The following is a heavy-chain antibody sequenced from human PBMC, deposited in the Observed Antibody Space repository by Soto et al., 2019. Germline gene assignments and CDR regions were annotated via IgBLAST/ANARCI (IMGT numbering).Heavy chain of an antibody. D-gene: IGHD5-18*01. Sequence: HPGGSLRLSCAASGFTFSGSAIHWVRQASGKGLEWIGRIRSKANSYTTAYSASLKGRFTISRDDSKNTAYLRMNSLKTEDTAVYYCTRTPGDPPQYSYGYYNWFDPWGQGTLVTVSS. J-gene: IGHJ5*02. CDR1: GFTFSGSA. CDR2: IRSKANSYTT. CDR3: TRTPGDPPQYSYGYYNWFDP. V-gene: IGHV3-73*01.